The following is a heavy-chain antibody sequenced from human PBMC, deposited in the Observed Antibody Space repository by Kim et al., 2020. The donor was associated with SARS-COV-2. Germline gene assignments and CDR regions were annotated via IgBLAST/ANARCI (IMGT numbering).Heavy chain of an antibody. V-gene: IGHV1-46*01. CDR3: ARDITIFGVAIYGMDV. D-gene: IGHD3-3*01. J-gene: IGHJ6*02. Sequence: KFQCRVTMTRDTSTSTVYMELSSLRSEDTAVYYCARDITIFGVAIYGMDVWGQGTTVTVSS.